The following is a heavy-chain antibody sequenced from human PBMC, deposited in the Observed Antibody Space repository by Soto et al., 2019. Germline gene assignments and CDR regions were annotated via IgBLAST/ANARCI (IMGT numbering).Heavy chain of an antibody. Sequence: GGSLRLSCAGSGFSFSNYGMHWVRQAPGKGLEWVALIWYDGSNKYYADSVKGRFTISRDNSKNTLYLQMSSLRNEDTAVYYCARDPRVETTLMAVFQGWGQRTLVTVSS. J-gene: IGHJ1*01. CDR1: GFSFSNYG. CDR2: IWYDGSNK. V-gene: IGHV3-33*01. CDR3: ARDPRVETTLMAVFQG. D-gene: IGHD3-3*01.